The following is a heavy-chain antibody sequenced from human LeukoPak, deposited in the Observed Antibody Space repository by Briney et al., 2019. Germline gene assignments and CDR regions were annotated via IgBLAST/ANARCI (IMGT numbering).Heavy chain of an antibody. J-gene: IGHJ4*02. D-gene: IGHD5-18*01. CDR3: ARHDVDTAMSFDY. Sequence: PSETLSLTCTVSGGSISSSSYYWGWIRQPPGKGLEWIGSIYYSGSTYYNPSLKSRVTISVDTSKNQFSLKLSSVTAADTAVYYCARHDVDTAMSFDYWGQGTLVTVSS. CDR2: IYYSGST. CDR1: GGSISSSSYY. V-gene: IGHV4-39*01.